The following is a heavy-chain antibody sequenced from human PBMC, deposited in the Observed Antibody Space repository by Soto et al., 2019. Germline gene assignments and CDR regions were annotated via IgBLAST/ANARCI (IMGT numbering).Heavy chain of an antibody. CDR1: GFTFSSYA. V-gene: IGHV3-64D*08. J-gene: IGHJ4*02. Sequence: PGGSLRLSCSASGFTFSSYAMHWVRQAPGKGLEYVSAISSNGGSTYYADSVKGRFTISRDNSKNTLYLQMSSLRAEDTAVYYCVKGSGELPEGLLDYWGQGTLVTVSS. CDR2: ISSNGGST. D-gene: IGHD1-26*01. CDR3: VKGSGELPEGLLDY.